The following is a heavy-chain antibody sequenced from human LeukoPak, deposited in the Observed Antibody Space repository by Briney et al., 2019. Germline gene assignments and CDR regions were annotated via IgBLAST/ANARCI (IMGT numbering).Heavy chain of an antibody. Sequence: GGSLRLSCAASGFTFSSYWMSWVRQAPGKGLEWVANIKQDGSEKYYVDSVKGRFTISRDNSKNTLYLQMNSLRAEDTAVYYCARERQWLEIEYYFDYWGQGTLVTVSS. J-gene: IGHJ4*02. V-gene: IGHV3-7*01. CDR2: IKQDGSEK. CDR1: GFTFSSYW. D-gene: IGHD6-19*01. CDR3: ARERQWLEIEYYFDY.